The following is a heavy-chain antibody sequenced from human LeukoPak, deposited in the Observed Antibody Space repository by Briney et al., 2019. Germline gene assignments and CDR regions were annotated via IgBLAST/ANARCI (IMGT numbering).Heavy chain of an antibody. V-gene: IGHV3-21*04. CDR2: ISWSSSYI. D-gene: IGHD3-10*01. Sequence: GGSLRLSCAASGFTFSSYSMNWVRQAPGKGLECVSSISWSSSYIYYGDSVKGRFTISRDNSKNTLSLQMNSLRPEDTAIYYGGKLFNSGTYNNYFDYWGKGTLVTVSS. J-gene: IGHJ4*01. CDR3: GKLFNSGTYNNYFDY. CDR1: GFTFSSYS.